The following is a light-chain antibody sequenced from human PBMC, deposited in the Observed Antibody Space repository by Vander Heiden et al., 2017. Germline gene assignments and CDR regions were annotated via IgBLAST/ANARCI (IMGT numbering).Light chain of an antibody. V-gene: IGKV3-15*01. CDR3: QQYNNWPPLT. J-gene: IGKJ4*01. CDR2: GTS. CDR1: QSVYSK. Sequence: EIVMPQSPATLSVSPGEGATLSCRASQSVYSKLAWYQQKPDQAPRLLIYGTSTRATDIPARFSGSGSGTEFTLTISSLQSEDIAVYYCQQYNNWPPLTFGGGTKVEIK.